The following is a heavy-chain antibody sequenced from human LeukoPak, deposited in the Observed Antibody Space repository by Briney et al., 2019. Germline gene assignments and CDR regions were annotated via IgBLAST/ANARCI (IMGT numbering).Heavy chain of an antibody. D-gene: IGHD3-10*01. CDR3: ARDGLRTVFFRPLDY. J-gene: IGHJ4*02. CDR1: GFTFSSYD. Sequence: GGSLRLSCAASGFTFSSYDMHWVRQAPRKGLEGVAVIWYDGSNKYYADSVKGRFTISRDNSKNTLYLQMNSLRAEDTAVYYCARDGLRTVFFRPLDYWGQGTLVTVSS. CDR2: IWYDGSNK. V-gene: IGHV3-33*01.